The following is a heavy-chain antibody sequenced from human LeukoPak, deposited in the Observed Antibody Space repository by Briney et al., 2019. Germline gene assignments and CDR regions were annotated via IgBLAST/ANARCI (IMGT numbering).Heavy chain of an antibody. J-gene: IGHJ4*02. V-gene: IGHV4-34*01. CDR2: INHSGST. CDR1: GGSFSGYY. Sequence: PSETLSLTCAVYGGSFSGYYWSWIRQPPGKGLEWIGEINHSGSTNYNPSLKSRVTISVDTSKNQFSLKLSSVTAADTAVYYCARGKVIGGAAAGTVDYWGQGTLVTVSS. D-gene: IGHD6-13*01. CDR3: ARGKVIGGAAAGTVDY.